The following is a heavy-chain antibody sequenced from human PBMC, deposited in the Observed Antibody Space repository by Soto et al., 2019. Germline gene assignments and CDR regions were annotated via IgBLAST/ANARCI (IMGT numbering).Heavy chain of an antibody. J-gene: IGHJ3*02. CDR1: GGTFSSYA. CDR2: IIPIFGTA. Sequence: SVKVSCKASGGTFSSYAISWVRQAPGQGLEWMGGIIPIFGTANYAQKFQGRVTITADESTSTAYMELSSLRSEDTAVYYCARDKSYYDSSGYYQTIDAFDIWGQGTMVTVSS. V-gene: IGHV1-69*13. CDR3: ARDKSYYDSSGYYQTIDAFDI. D-gene: IGHD3-22*01.